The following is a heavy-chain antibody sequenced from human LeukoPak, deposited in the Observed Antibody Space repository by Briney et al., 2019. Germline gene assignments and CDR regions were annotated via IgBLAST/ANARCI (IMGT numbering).Heavy chain of an antibody. D-gene: IGHD3-3*01. CDR2: VHHTGST. CDR3: ARDGVSALNLYSDL. V-gene: IGHV4-38-2*02. CDR1: GYSISRGYY. J-gene: IGHJ2*01. Sequence: SETLSLTCNVSGYSISRGYYWGWIRQPPGKGLEWIGSVHHTGSTYYNPSLRSRVSISVDKSTNHISLEVTSVTAADTAVYYCARDGVSALNLYSDLWGRGTLVTVSS.